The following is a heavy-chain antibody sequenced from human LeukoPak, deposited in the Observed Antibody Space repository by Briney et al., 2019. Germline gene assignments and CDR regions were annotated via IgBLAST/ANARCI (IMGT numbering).Heavy chain of an antibody. Sequence: SETLSLTCAVYGGSFSGYYWGWIRQPPGKGLEWIGEINHSGSTNYNPSLKSRVTISVDTSKNQFSLKLSSVTAADTAVYYCARGRIAVAGSRLNYMDVWGKGTTVTVSS. V-gene: IGHV4-34*01. CDR2: INHSGST. CDR1: GGSFSGYY. D-gene: IGHD6-19*01. J-gene: IGHJ6*03. CDR3: ARGRIAVAGSRLNYMDV.